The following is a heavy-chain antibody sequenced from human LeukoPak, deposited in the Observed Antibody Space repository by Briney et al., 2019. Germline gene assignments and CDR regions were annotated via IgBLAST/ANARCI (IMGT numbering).Heavy chain of an antibody. V-gene: IGHV3-53*01. D-gene: IGHD1-26*01. CDR3: ARGRELEYYCYMDV. J-gene: IGHJ6*03. CDR2: IYSGGST. CDR1: GFTVSSNY. Sequence: GGSLRLSCAASGFTVSSNYMSWVRQAPGKGLEWVSVIYSGGSTYYADSVKGRFTISRDNSKNTLCLQMNSLRAEDTAVYYCARGRELEYYCYMDVWGKGTTVTVSS.